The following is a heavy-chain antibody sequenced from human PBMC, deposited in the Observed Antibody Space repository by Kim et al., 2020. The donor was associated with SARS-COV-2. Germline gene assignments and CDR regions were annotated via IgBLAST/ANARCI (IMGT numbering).Heavy chain of an antibody. D-gene: IGHD1-26*01. Sequence: GGSLRLSCVVSGFTLSSHWMHWVRQAPGKGLVWVSRINTDGLTINYADSVKGRFTISKDDAKNTLYLQMSSLGAEDTAVYYCVATIVRATGLIYWGQGTLVTVSS. CDR2: INTDGLTI. CDR3: VATIVRATGLIY. V-gene: IGHV3-74*01. CDR1: GFTLSSHW. J-gene: IGHJ4*02.